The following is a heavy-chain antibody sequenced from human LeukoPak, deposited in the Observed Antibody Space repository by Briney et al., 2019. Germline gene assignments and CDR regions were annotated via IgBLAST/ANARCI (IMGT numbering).Heavy chain of an antibody. Sequence: SETLSLTCAVYGGSFSGYYWSWIRQPPGKGLEWIGEINHSGSTNYNPSLKSRVTISVDTSKNQFSLKLSSVTAADTAVYYCARAYCSSTSCHYYFDYWGQGTLVTVS. V-gene: IGHV4-34*01. J-gene: IGHJ4*02. CDR2: INHSGST. D-gene: IGHD2-2*01. CDR1: GGSFSGYY. CDR3: ARAYCSSTSCHYYFDY.